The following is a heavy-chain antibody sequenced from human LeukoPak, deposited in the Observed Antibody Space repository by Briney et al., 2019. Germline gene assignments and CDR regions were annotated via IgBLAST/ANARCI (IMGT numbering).Heavy chain of an antibody. CDR2: INPNSGGT. D-gene: IGHD3-10*01. V-gene: IGHV1-2*02. CDR3: ARDLRMVRGVHFDY. Sequence: ASVTVSCTASGYTFTGYYMHWVRQAPGQGLEWMGWINPNSGGTNYAQKFQGRVTMTRDTSISTAYMELSRLRSDDTAVYYCARDLRMVRGVHFDYWGQGTLVTVSS. J-gene: IGHJ4*02. CDR1: GYTFTGYY.